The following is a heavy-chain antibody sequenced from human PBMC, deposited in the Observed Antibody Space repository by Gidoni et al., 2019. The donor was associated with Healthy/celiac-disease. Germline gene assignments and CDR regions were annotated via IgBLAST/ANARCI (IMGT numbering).Heavy chain of an antibody. CDR2: INHSGST. CDR1: GGSFSGYY. J-gene: IGHJ3*02. D-gene: IGHD2-15*01. CDR3: ARRGVEDAFDI. V-gene: IGHV4-34*01. Sequence: QVQLQQWGAGLLKPSETLSLTCAVYGGSFSGYYWSWIRQPPGKGLEWIGEINHSGSTNYNPSLKSRVTISVDTSKNQFSLKLSSVTAADTAVYYCARRGVEDAFDIWGQGTMVTVSS.